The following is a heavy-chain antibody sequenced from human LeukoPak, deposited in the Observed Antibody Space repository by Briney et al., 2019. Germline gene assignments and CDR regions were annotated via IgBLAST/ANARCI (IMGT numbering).Heavy chain of an antibody. Sequence: ASVKVSCKASGYTFTSYYMHWVRQAPGQGLEWMGRINPNSGGTNYAQKFQGRVTMTRDTSISTAYMELSRLRSDDTAVYYRARAEEQWLVRKNNWFDPWGQGTLVTVSS. J-gene: IGHJ5*02. D-gene: IGHD6-19*01. CDR1: GYTFTSYY. CDR2: INPNSGGT. CDR3: ARAEEQWLVRKNNWFDP. V-gene: IGHV1-2*06.